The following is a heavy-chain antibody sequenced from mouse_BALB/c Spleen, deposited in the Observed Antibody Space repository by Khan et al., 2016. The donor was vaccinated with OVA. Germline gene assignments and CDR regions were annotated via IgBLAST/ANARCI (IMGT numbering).Heavy chain of an antibody. Sequence: EVQLQESGPGLVKPSQSLSLTCTVTGYSITSDYAWNWIRQFPGNKLEWMGCISSTGSTSYNPSLKSRISITRDTSKNQFFLHLNSVTTEDTATYYCARSLYYSDSYAMDYWGQGTSVTVSS. J-gene: IGHJ4*01. D-gene: IGHD2-13*01. V-gene: IGHV3-2*02. CDR3: ARSLYYSDSYAMDY. CDR2: ISSTGST. CDR1: GYSITSDYA.